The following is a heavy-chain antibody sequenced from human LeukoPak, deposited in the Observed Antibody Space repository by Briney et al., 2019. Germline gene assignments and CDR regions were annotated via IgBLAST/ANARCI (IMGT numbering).Heavy chain of an antibody. CDR3: ARGHDYDSSVAY. CDR2: IYSGGST. D-gene: IGHD3-22*01. V-gene: IGHV3-66*01. Sequence: GGSLRLSCAASGFTVSSNYMSWVRQAPGKGLDWVSVIYSGGSTYYADSVKGRFTISRDNSKNTLYLQMNSLREEDTAVYYCARGHDYDSSVAYWGQGTLVTVSS. J-gene: IGHJ4*02. CDR1: GFTVSSNY.